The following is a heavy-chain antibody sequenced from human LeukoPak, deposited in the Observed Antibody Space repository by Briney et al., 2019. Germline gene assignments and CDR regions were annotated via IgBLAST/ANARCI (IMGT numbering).Heavy chain of an antibody. CDR3: ARVEGLLWFGNADY. CDR1: GFTFSSYS. CDR2: TSSSSSYI. V-gene: IGHV3-21*01. J-gene: IGHJ4*02. Sequence: GGSLRLSCAASGFTFSSYSMNWVRQAPGKGLEWVSSTSSSSSYIYYADSVKGRFTISRDNAKNSLYLQMNSLRAEDTAVYYCARVEGLLWFGNADYWGQGTLVTVSS. D-gene: IGHD3-10*01.